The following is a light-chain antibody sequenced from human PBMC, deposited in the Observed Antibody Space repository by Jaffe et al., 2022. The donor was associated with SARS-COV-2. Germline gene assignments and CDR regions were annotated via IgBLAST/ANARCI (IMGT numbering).Light chain of an antibody. Sequence: QSALTQPASVSGSPGQSITISCTGTSSDVGGYNYVSWYQQHPGKAPKLMIYEVSNRPSGVPDRFSGSKSGNTASLTISGLQAEDEADYYCSSYTSSSTPRWVFGGGTKLTVL. CDR1: SSDVGGYNY. V-gene: IGLV2-14*01. J-gene: IGLJ3*02. CDR2: EVS. CDR3: SSYTSSSTPRWV.